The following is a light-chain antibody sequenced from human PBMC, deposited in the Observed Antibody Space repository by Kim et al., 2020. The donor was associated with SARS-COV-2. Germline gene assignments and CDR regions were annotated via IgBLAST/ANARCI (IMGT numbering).Light chain of an antibody. Sequence: PGQSITISCSGTSSDVGNYNLVSWYQQHPGKAPKLMISEVSKRPSGVSNRFSGSKSGNTASLTISGLQTEDEADYYCCSYAGSLWVFGGGTKVTVL. CDR1: SSDVGNYNL. V-gene: IGLV2-23*02. J-gene: IGLJ3*02. CDR3: CSYAGSLWV. CDR2: EVS.